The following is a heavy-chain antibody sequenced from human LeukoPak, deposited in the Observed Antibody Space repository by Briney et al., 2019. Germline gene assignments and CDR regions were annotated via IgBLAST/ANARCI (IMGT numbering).Heavy chain of an antibody. CDR3: ASKRRNDYDY. Sequence: ASVKVSCKASGYTFTSYGISWVRQAPGQGLEWMGRIIPILGIANYAQKFQGRVTITADKSTSTAYMELSSLRSEDTAVYYCASKRRNDYDYWGQGTLVTVSS. V-gene: IGHV1-69*04. CDR2: IIPILGIA. CDR1: GYTFTSYG. D-gene: IGHD1-1*01. J-gene: IGHJ4*02.